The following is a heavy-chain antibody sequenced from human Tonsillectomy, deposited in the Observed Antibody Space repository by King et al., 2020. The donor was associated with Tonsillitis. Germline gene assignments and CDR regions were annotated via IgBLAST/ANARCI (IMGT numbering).Heavy chain of an antibody. CDR2: IYHRESP. Sequence: LQLQESGSGLVKPSQTLSLTCAVSGGSISSGGYSWSWIRQPPGKGLEWIGYIYHRESPYYNPSLKSRVTISIDRSKNHLSLNLSSVTAADTAVYYCARDAGDDGMDVWGQGTTVTVSS. D-gene: IGHD4-17*01. CDR3: ARDAGDDGMDV. J-gene: IGHJ6*02. CDR1: GGSISSGGYS. V-gene: IGHV4-30-2*01.